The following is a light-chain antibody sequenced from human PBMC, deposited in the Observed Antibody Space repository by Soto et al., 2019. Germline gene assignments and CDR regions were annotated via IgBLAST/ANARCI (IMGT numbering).Light chain of an antibody. Sequence: QSALTQPASVSGSPGQSITISCTGTSSDVGGYNYVSWYQHHPGKAPKLMLYNVNARPSGVSSRFSGSKSGNTASLTISGLQAEDGADYYCTSFTSTDTVLFGGGTKLTVL. V-gene: IGLV2-14*03. J-gene: IGLJ2*01. CDR1: SSDVGGYNY. CDR2: NVN. CDR3: TSFTSTDTVL.